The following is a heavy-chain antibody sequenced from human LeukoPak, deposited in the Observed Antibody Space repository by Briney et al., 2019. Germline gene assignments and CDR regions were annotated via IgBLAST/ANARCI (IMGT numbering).Heavy chain of an antibody. CDR1: GFTFSSYG. D-gene: IGHD1-26*01. J-gene: IGHJ4*02. CDR2: ISYDGSNK. CDR3: ATISGSFEYLDY. V-gene: IGHV3-30*03. Sequence: GRSLRLSCAASGFTFSSYGMHWVRQAPGKGLEWVAVISYDGSNKYYADSVKDRFTISRDNSKNTLYLQMNSLRVDDTAAYYCATISGSFEYLDYWGQGTLVTVSS.